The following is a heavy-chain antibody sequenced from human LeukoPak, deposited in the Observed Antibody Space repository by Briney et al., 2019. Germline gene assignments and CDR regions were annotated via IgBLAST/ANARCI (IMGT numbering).Heavy chain of an antibody. J-gene: IGHJ4*02. CDR2: ISYDGSNK. CDR1: GFTFSSYG. CDR3: AKGSSMARPWYFDY. Sequence: GGSLRLSCAASGFTFSSYGMHWVRQAPGKGLEWVAVISYDGSNKYCADSVKGRFTISRDNSKNTLYLQMNSLRAEDTAVYYCAKGSSMARPWYFDYWGQGTLVTVSS. D-gene: IGHD6-6*01. V-gene: IGHV3-30*18.